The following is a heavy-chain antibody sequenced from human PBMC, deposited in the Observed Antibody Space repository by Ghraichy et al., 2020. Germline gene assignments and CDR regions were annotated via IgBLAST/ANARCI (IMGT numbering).Heavy chain of an antibody. Sequence: GGSLRLSCAASGFTFNSYAMSWVRQAPGKGLEWVSAISGSGGSTYYADSVKGRFTISRDNSKNTLYLQMNRLRAEDTAVYYCAKAAQYQLLYPYLRVGMDVWGQGTTVTVSS. J-gene: IGHJ6*02. CDR1: GFTFNSYA. CDR2: ISGSGGST. V-gene: IGHV3-23*01. D-gene: IGHD2-2*02. CDR3: AKAAQYQLLYPYLRVGMDV.